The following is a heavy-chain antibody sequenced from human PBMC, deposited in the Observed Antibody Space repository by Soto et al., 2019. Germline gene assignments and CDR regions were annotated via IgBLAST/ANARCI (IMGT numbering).Heavy chain of an antibody. Sequence: SVKVSCKDSGGTFSSYAISWVRQAPGQGLEWMGGIIPIFGTANYAQKFQGRVTITADKSTSTAYMELSSLRSEDTAVYYCARDYYDSSGYYSGYNWFDPWGQGPLVTVSS. CDR3: ARDYYDSSGYYSGYNWFDP. V-gene: IGHV1-69*06. CDR1: GGTFSSYA. D-gene: IGHD3-22*01. CDR2: IIPIFGTA. J-gene: IGHJ5*02.